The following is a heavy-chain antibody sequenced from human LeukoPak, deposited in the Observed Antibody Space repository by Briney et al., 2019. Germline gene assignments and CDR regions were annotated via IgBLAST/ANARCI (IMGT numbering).Heavy chain of an antibody. J-gene: IGHJ5*02. D-gene: IGHD6-19*01. CDR3: ARSCSSGWYVPRGCCWFDP. CDR1: GYTFTSYG. CDR2: ISAYNGNT. Sequence: ASVKVSCKASGYTFTSYGISWVRQAPGQGLEWMGWISAYNGNTNYAQKLQGRVTMTTDTSTSTAYMELRSLRSDDTAVYYCARSCSSGWYVPRGCCWFDPWGQGTLVTVSS. V-gene: IGHV1-18*01.